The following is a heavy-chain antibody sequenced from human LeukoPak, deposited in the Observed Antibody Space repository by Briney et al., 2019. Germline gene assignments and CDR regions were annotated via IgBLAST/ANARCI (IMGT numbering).Heavy chain of an antibody. D-gene: IGHD3-10*01. CDR3: ARGTTIYYRTFDY. Sequence: SETLSLTCAVYGGSFSGYYWSWIRQPPGKGLEWIGEINHSGSTNYNPSLKSRVTISVDTSKNQFSLKLSSVTAADTAVYYCARGTTIYYRTFDYWGQGTLLTVSS. J-gene: IGHJ4*02. CDR1: GGSFSGYY. V-gene: IGHV4-34*01. CDR2: INHSGST.